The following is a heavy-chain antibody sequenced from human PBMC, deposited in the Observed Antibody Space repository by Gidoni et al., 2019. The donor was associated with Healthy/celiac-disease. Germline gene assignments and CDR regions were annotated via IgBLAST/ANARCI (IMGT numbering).Heavy chain of an antibody. J-gene: IGHJ5*02. CDR1: GGSISSYY. V-gene: IGHV4-4*07. Sequence: QVQLQESGPGLVKPSETLSLTCTVSGGSISSYYWSWLRQPAGKGLEWIGRIYTRGSTNYNPSLKSRVTMSVDTSKNQFSLKLSSVTAADTAVYYCARDGYYCSSTSCYLGGYNWFDPWGQGTLVTVSS. CDR2: IYTRGST. D-gene: IGHD2-2*01. CDR3: ARDGYYCSSTSCYLGGYNWFDP.